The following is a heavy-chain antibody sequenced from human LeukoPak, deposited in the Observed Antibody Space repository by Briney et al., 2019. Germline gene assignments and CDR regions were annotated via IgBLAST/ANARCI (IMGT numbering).Heavy chain of an antibody. Sequence: ASVKVSCRASGYTFTGYYMHWVRQAPGQGLEWMGWINPNSGATNYAQKFQGRVTMTRDTSISTAYMEVSRLRSDDTAVFYCAREGSGYPYWGQGTLVTVSS. D-gene: IGHD3-22*01. CDR1: GYTFTGYY. V-gene: IGHV1-2*02. J-gene: IGHJ4*02. CDR2: INPNSGAT. CDR3: AREGSGYPY.